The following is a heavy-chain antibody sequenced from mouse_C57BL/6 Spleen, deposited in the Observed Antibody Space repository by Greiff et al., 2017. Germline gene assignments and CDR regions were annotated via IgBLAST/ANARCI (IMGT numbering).Heavy chain of an antibody. CDR1: GYTFTSYW. J-gene: IGHJ2*01. V-gene: IGHV1-64*01. D-gene: IGHD2-4*01. CDR3: ARSHYYDYDGDG. CDR2: IHPNSGST. Sequence: VQLQQSGAELVKPGASVTLSCKASGYTFTSYWMHWVKQRPGQGLEWIGMIHPNSGSTNYNEKFKSKATLTVDKSSSTAYMQLSSLTSEDSAVYYCARSHYYDYDGDGWGQGTTLTVSS.